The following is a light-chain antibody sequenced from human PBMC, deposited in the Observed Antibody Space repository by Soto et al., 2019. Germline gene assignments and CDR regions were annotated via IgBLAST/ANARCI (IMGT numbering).Light chain of an antibody. CDR1: QSVTSSY. J-gene: IGKJ1*01. Sequence: EIVLTQSPGTLSLSPGEGATLSCRASQSVTSSYLAWYQQKPGQAPRLLIYGASSRATGIPDGFSGSGSGTDFTLTISRLEPEDFAVYYCQQYGSSPRFGQGTKVDIK. V-gene: IGKV3-20*01. CDR3: QQYGSSPR. CDR2: GAS.